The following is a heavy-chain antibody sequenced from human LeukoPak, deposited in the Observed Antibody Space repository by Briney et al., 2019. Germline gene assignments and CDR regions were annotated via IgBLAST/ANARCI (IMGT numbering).Heavy chain of an antibody. CDR1: GGSNY. J-gene: IGHJ3*02. D-gene: IGHD2/OR15-2a*01. CDR2: IHYSGTT. V-gene: IGHV4-59*01. CDR3: ARVGFLDAFDI. Sequence: SETLSLTCTVSGGSNYWSWIRQPPGKGLEWIAYIHYSGTTNYNPSLKSRVTISIDTSKNQFSLKLSSVTAADTAVYYCARVGFLDAFDIWGQGTMVTVSS.